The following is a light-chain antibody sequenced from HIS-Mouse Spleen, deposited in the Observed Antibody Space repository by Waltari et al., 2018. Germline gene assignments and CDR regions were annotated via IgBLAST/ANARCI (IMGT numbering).Light chain of an antibody. Sequence: SYVLTQPPSVSVAPGQTARITCGGNNIGSKSVHWYQQKPGQAPVLVVYDDSDRPSGIPEGCSGSNSGNTATLTISRVEAGDEADYYCQVWDSSSDHPVFGGGTKLTVL. V-gene: IGLV3-21*02. J-gene: IGLJ3*02. CDR2: DDS. CDR3: QVWDSSSDHPV. CDR1: NIGSKS.